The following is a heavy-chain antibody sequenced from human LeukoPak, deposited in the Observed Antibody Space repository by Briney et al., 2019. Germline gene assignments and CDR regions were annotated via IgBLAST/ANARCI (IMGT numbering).Heavy chain of an antibody. J-gene: IGHJ5*02. Sequence: ASVKVSCKASGYTFTSYGISWVRQARGQGLEWMGWISAYNGNTNYAQKLQGRVTMTTDTSTSTAYLELRSLRSDDTAVYYCARQILYFPNWFDPWGQGTLVTVSS. CDR2: ISAYNGNT. V-gene: IGHV1-18*01. CDR3: ARQILYFPNWFDP. D-gene: IGHD2-8*01. CDR1: GYTFTSYG.